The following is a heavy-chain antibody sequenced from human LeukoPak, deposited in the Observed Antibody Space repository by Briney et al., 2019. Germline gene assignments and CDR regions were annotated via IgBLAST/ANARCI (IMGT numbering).Heavy chain of an antibody. D-gene: IGHD2-2*01. V-gene: IGHV4-38-2*02. Sequence: KPSETLSLTCTVSGYSISSGYYWGWIRQPPGKGLEWIGSIYHSGSTYYNPSLKSRVTISVDTSKNQFSLKLSSVTAADTAVYYCARVYCSSTSCPYYYCYMDVWGKGTTVTVSS. CDR1: GYSISSGYY. CDR2: IYHSGST. J-gene: IGHJ6*03. CDR3: ARVYCSSTSCPYYYCYMDV.